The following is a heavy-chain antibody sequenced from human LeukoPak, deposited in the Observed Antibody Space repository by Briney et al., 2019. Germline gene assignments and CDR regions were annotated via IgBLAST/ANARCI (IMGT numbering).Heavy chain of an antibody. J-gene: IGHJ3*02. CDR3: ARERSGSYWKGRDDAFDI. D-gene: IGHD1-26*01. Sequence: GGSLRLSCAASGFTFSSYWMSWVRQAPGKGLEWVANIKQDGSEKYYVDSVKGRFTISRDNAKNSLYLQMNSLRAEDTAVYYCARERSGSYWKGRDDAFDIWGQGTMVTVSS. V-gene: IGHV3-7*01. CDR1: GFTFSSYW. CDR2: IKQDGSEK.